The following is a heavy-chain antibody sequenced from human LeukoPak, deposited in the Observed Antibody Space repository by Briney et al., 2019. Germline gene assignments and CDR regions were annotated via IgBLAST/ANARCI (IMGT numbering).Heavy chain of an antibody. Sequence: GSLRLSCTASGSRFSSYGIHWVRQTPGKGLEWVALVSYDGSNKDYADSVKGRFTVSRDNSKNTVYLQINSLRAEDTAVYYCAREMGSVYFDYWGQGTLVTVSS. CDR2: VSYDGSNK. CDR1: GSRFSSYG. J-gene: IGHJ4*02. CDR3: AREMGSVYFDY. D-gene: IGHD3-10*01. V-gene: IGHV3-33*01.